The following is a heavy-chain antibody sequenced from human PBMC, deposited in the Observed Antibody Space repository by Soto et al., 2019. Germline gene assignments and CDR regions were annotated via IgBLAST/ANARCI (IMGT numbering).Heavy chain of an antibody. Sequence: EVQLVESGGGLVQPGGSLRLSCAASGFIFDDYTMHWVRQAPGKGLEWVSAISWNRGDIKYADSVRGRLTSSRDNAKNSLDLQMNSLRPGDTDFYYCARAKDDRSSYFFAHWGQGTLVIVSS. D-gene: IGHD1-1*01. V-gene: IGHV3-9*01. CDR3: ARAKDDRSSYFFAH. CDR1: GFIFDDYT. CDR2: ISWNRGDI. J-gene: IGHJ4*02.